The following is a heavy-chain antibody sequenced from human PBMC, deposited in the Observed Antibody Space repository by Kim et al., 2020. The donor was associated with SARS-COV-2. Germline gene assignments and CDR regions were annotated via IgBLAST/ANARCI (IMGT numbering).Heavy chain of an antibody. CDR3: TRQTYDSSSWYGWFDP. CDR2: IRSKANSYAT. J-gene: IGHJ5*02. D-gene: IGHD6-13*01. CDR1: GFTFSGSA. Sequence: GGSLRLSCAASGFTFSGSAMHWVRQASGKGLEWVGRIRSKANSYATAYAASVKGRFTISRDDSKNTAYLQMNSLKTEDTAVYYCTRQTYDSSSWYGWFDPWGQGTLVTVSS. V-gene: IGHV3-73*01.